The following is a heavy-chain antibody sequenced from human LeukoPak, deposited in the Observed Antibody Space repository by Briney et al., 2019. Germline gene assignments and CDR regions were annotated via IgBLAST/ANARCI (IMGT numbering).Heavy chain of an antibody. V-gene: IGHV1-2*02. CDR2: INPKSGDT. J-gene: IGHJ4*02. D-gene: IGHD1-14*01. Sequence: ASVTVSCKASGHTLTDYYIHWARQAPGQGLQWMGWINPKSGDTNSAQKFQGRVTMTRDTSISTTYINLNWLISDDTAVYYCAINHGNHAWNFFDSWGQGTLVTVSS. CDR3: AINHGNHAWNFFDS. CDR1: GHTLTDYY.